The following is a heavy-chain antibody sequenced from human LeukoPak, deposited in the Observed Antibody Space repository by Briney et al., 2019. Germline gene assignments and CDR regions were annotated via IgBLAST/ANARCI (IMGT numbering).Heavy chain of an antibody. CDR3: ARGGGWYFDY. CDR2: IGQDGSEN. CDR1: GFTFSSHS. V-gene: IGHV3-7*01. D-gene: IGHD6-19*01. Sequence: GGSLRLSCAASGFTFSSHSMNWVRQAPGKGLEWVASIGQDGSENYYVDSVKGRFTISRDNAKNSLYLQMNSLRVEDTAVYYCARGGGWYFDYWGQGALITASS. J-gene: IGHJ4*02.